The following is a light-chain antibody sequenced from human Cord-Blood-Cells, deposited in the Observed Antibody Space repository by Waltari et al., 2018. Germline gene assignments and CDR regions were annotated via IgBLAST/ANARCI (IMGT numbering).Light chain of an antibody. Sequence: QPALTQPASVSGSPGQSITISCTGTSSDVGGYNYVSWYQQHPGNAPKLMIYDVSKRPSGVSNRCSACKSANTASLTISGLQAEDEADYYCSSYTSSSTSWVFGGGTKLTVL. V-gene: IGLV2-14*01. CDR3: SSYTSSSTSWV. J-gene: IGLJ3*02. CDR2: DVS. CDR1: SSDVGGYNY.